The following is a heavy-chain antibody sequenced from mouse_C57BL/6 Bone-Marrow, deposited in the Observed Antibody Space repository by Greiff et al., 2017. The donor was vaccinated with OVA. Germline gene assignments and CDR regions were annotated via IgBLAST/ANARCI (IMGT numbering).Heavy chain of an antibody. V-gene: IGHV7-3*01. CDR2: IRNKANGYTT. Sequence: EVQGVESGGGLVQPGGSLSLSCAASGFTFTDYYMSWVRQPPGKALEWLGFIRNKANGYTTEYSASVKGRFTISRDNSQSILYLQRNGLRAEDSATYYCARYEGTCYAMDYWGQGTSVTVSS. CDR1: GFTFTDYY. J-gene: IGHJ4*01. CDR3: ARYEGTCYAMDY. D-gene: IGHD3-3*01.